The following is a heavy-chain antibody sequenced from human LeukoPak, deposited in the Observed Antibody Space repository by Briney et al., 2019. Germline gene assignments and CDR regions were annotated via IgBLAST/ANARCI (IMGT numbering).Heavy chain of an antibody. Sequence: ASVKVSCKAFGYTFTGYGISWVRQAPGQGLEWMGWINPNIGGTYYAQKFQGRVTMTRDTSISTAYMELSRLTSDDTAVYYCAKTAGPYGDYDSYYMDVWAKGPRSPSP. J-gene: IGHJ6*03. V-gene: IGHV1-2*02. D-gene: IGHD4-17*01. CDR2: INPNIGGT. CDR3: AKTAGPYGDYDSYYMDV. CDR1: GYTFTGYG.